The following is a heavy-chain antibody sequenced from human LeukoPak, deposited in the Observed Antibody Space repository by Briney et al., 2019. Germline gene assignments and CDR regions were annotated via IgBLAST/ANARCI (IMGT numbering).Heavy chain of an antibody. J-gene: IGHJ4*02. D-gene: IGHD3-3*01. Sequence: GGSLRLSCAASGFTFSSYGMHWVRQAPGKGLEWVAFIRYDGSNKYYADSVKGRFTISRDNSKNTLYLQMNSLRAEDTAVYYCASNDFWSGYYPLDYWGQGILVTVSS. V-gene: IGHV3-30*02. CDR3: ASNDFWSGYYPLDY. CDR2: IRYDGSNK. CDR1: GFTFSSYG.